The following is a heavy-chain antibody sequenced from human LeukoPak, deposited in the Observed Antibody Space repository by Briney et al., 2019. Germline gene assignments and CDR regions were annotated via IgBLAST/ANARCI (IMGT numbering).Heavy chain of an antibody. Sequence: SETLSLTCTVSGGSVSSGSYYWSWIRQPPGKGLEWIGYIYYSGSTNYNPSLKSRVTISVDTSKNQFSLKLSSVTAADTAVYYCAREVVVPAAQYYYYYGMDVWGKGTTVTVSS. CDR2: IYYSGST. J-gene: IGHJ6*04. CDR1: GGSVSSGSYY. D-gene: IGHD2-2*01. CDR3: AREVVVPAAQYYYYYGMDV. V-gene: IGHV4-61*01.